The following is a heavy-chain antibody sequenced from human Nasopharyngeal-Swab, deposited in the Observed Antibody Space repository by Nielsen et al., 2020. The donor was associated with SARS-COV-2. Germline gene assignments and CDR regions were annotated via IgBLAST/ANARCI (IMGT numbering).Heavy chain of an antibody. CDR1: GYTFTSYD. V-gene: IGHV1-8*01. Sequence: ASVKVSCKASGYTFTSYDINWVRQATGQGLEWMGWMNPNSGNTGYAQKFQGRVTMTRNTSISTAYMELSSLRSEDTAAYYCARAERGRIVVVITSFYYYYMDVWGKGTTVTVSS. J-gene: IGHJ6*03. CDR2: MNPNSGNT. CDR3: ARAERGRIVVVITSFYYYYMDV. D-gene: IGHD3-22*01.